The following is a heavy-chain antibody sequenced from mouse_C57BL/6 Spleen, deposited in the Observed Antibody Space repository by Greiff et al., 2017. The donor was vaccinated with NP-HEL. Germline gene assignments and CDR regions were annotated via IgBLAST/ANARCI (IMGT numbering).Heavy chain of an antibody. Sequence: VQLQQSGAELVKPGASVKISCKASGYAFSSYWMNWVKQRPGKGLEWIGQIYPGDGDTNYNGKVKGKATLTADKSSSTAYMQLSSLTSEDSAVYFCARSYGSSYLGYWGQGTTLTVSS. V-gene: IGHV1-80*01. D-gene: IGHD1-1*01. CDR2: IYPGDGDT. CDR3: ARSYGSSYLGY. J-gene: IGHJ2*01. CDR1: GYAFSSYW.